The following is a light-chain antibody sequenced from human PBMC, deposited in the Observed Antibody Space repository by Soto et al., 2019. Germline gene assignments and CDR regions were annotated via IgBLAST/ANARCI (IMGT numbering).Light chain of an antibody. CDR2: GNS. CDR1: SSNIGAGYD. V-gene: IGLV1-40*01. Sequence: QPVLTQPPSVSGAPGQRVTISCTGSSSNIGAGYDVHWYQQLPGTAPKLLIYGNSNRPSGVPDRFSGSKSGTSASLAITGLQAEDEADYYYQSYDSSLPHVVFGGGTKLTVL. J-gene: IGLJ2*01. CDR3: QSYDSSLPHVV.